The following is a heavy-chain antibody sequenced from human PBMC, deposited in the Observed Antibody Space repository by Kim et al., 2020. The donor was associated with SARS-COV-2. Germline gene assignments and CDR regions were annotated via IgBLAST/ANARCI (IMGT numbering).Heavy chain of an antibody. J-gene: IGHJ6*02. Sequence: GGSLRLSCVASGFTVGAYAMHWVRKAPGQGLEWVAGIWKSDNIYYADSVKGRFTISRDNAKNSLFLEMTGLRPEDTALYYCTRDLSGLDCTSTTCYAYGMDVWGQGTTVVVSS. CDR1: GFTVGAYA. D-gene: IGHD2-2*01. V-gene: IGHV3-9*01. CDR3: TRDLSGLDCTSTTCYAYGMDV. CDR2: IWKSDNI.